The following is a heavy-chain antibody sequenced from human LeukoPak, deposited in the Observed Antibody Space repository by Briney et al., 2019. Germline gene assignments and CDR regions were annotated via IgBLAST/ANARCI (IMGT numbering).Heavy chain of an antibody. CDR3: ARAPVYSSGWYSN. Sequence: GGSLRLSCAASGFTFSSYAMSGVRQAPGKGLEWVSAISGSGGSTYYADSVKGRFTISRDNSKNTLYLQMNSLRAEDTAVYYCARAPVYSSGWYSNWGQGTLVTVSS. D-gene: IGHD6-19*01. V-gene: IGHV3-23*01. J-gene: IGHJ4*02. CDR2: ISGSGGST. CDR1: GFTFSSYA.